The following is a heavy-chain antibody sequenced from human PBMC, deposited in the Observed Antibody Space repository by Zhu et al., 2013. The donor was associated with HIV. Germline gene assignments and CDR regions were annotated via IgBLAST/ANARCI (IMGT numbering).Heavy chain of an antibody. CDR2: INAGNGNT. J-gene: IGHJ5*02. Sequence: QVQLVQSGAEVKKPGASVKVSCKASGYTFTSYAMHWVRQAPGQRLEWMGWINAGNGNTKYSQKFQGRVTITRDTSASTAYMELSSLRSEDTAVYYCARGPYYDFWSGGGDNNWFDPWGQGTLVTGLL. CDR3: ARGPYYDFWSGGGDNNWFDP. D-gene: IGHD3-3*01. CDR1: GYTFTSYA. V-gene: IGHV1-3*01.